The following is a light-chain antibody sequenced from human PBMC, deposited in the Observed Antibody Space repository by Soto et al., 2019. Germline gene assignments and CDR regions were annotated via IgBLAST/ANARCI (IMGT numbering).Light chain of an antibody. CDR3: QQYKSYPLT. Sequence: DIQMTQSPSTLSASVGDRVTITCRASQSISSWLAWYQQKPGKAPNLLIYKASTLESGVPSRFSGSGSGTEFTLTISSVQPDDFATYYCQQYKSYPLTFGGETKVDIK. J-gene: IGKJ4*01. V-gene: IGKV1-5*03. CDR2: KAS. CDR1: QSISSW.